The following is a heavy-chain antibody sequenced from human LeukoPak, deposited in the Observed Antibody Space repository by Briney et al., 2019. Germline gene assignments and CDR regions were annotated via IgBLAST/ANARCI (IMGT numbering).Heavy chain of an antibody. Sequence: PSETLSLTCTVSGGSISFYYWNSIRQPAGKGLEWIGRIYSSGSTNYNPSLKSRVTMSVDTSKNQFSLKLNSVTAADTAVYYCAGGGDSGGYYYPMFDYWGQGTLVTVSS. J-gene: IGHJ4*02. V-gene: IGHV4-4*07. CDR1: GGSISFYY. D-gene: IGHD3-22*01. CDR2: IYSSGST. CDR3: AGGGDSGGYYYPMFDY.